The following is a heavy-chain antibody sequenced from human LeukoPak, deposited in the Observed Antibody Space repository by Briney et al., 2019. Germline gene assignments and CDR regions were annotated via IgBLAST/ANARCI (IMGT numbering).Heavy chain of an antibody. D-gene: IGHD6-19*01. Sequence: GGSLRLSCAASGFTFINYAMSWVRQAPGKGLEWVSAISGSGGSTYYADSVKGRFTISRDNSKNTLYLQMNSLRAEDTAVYYCAKDLRIAVAGKRNFDYWGQGTLVTVSS. CDR1: GFTFINYA. J-gene: IGHJ4*02. V-gene: IGHV3-23*01. CDR3: AKDLRIAVAGKRNFDY. CDR2: ISGSGGST.